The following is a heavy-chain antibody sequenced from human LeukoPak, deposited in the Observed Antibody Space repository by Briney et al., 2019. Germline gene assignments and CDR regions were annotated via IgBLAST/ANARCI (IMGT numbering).Heavy chain of an antibody. V-gene: IGHV3-21*05. Sequence: GGSLRLSCAASGFTFSRYAMNWVRQAPRKGRGWDSYIITDSSDIHYADSVKGRFTISRQNARNTRCLQLSSLRAEDSGVYYCATDRVQSGLIDSWGQGTLVTVSS. CDR1: GFTFSRYA. CDR3: ATDRVQSGLIDS. CDR2: IITDSSDI. J-gene: IGHJ4*02.